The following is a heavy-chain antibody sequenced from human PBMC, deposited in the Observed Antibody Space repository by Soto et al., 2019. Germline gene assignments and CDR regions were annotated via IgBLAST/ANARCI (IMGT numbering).Heavy chain of an antibody. CDR1: GYPFGNLD. J-gene: IGHJ5*02. CDR2: MNPSSGSP. CDR3: AIGLSWPYYGSGSLNWFDP. Sequence: QVQLVQSGAEVKKPGASVKVSCKASGYPFGNLDINWVRQVTGQGLEWMVWMNPSSGSPGYAQKFHGRVNITSNTSTSTAYMELSGLTSEDTTTYYCAIGLSWPYYGSGSLNWFDPWGQGTLVTVSS. D-gene: IGHD3-10*01. V-gene: IGHV1-8*01.